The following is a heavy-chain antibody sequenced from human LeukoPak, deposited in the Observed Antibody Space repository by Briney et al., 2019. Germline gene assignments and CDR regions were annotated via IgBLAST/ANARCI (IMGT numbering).Heavy chain of an antibody. CDR3: ARVSGDQLLTFGY. Sequence: PSETLSLTCTVSGGSISSYYWSWIRQPPGKGLEWIGYIYYSGSTNYNPSLKSRVNISVDTSKNQFSLRLSSVTAADTAVYYCARVSGDQLLTFGYWGQGTLVTVSS. CDR2: IYYSGST. J-gene: IGHJ4*02. D-gene: IGHD2-2*01. CDR1: GGSISSYY. V-gene: IGHV4-59*01.